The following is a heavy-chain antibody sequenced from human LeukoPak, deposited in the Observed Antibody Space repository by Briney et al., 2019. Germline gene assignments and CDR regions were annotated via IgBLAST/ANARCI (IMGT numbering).Heavy chain of an antibody. V-gene: IGHV4-39*07. Sequence: SETLSLTCTVSGGSISSSSYYWGWIRQPPGKGLEWIGSIYYSGSTYYNPSLKSRVTISVDTSKNQFSLKLSSVTAADTAVYYCARSDDYYDSSGYYYFDYWGQGTLVTVSS. CDR1: GGSISSSSYY. CDR3: ARSDDYYDSSGYYYFDY. CDR2: IYYSGST. J-gene: IGHJ4*02. D-gene: IGHD3-22*01.